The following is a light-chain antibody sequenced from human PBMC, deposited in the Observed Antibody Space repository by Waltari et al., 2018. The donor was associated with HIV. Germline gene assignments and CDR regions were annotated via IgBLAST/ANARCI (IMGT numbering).Light chain of an antibody. CDR3: QHLNSFPPFT. Sequence: DIQLTQSPSFLSASVGDRVTITCGASQGISSNLAWYQQKPGQAPTLLIYAASSLPTGVPSRFSGSGSGTEFTLTVRRLQPEDFATYFCQHLNSFPPFTFGPGTTVDVK. CDR2: AAS. V-gene: IGKV1-9*01. J-gene: IGKJ3*01. CDR1: QGISSN.